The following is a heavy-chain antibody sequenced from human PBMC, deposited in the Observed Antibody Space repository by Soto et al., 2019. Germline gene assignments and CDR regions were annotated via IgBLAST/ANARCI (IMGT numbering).Heavy chain of an antibody. CDR3: AREYCSSTSCLNWFDP. CDR2: ISSSSSTI. CDR1: GFTFSSYS. Sequence: GGSLRLSCAASGFTFSSYSMNWVRQAPGKGLEWVSYISSSSSTIYYADSVKGRFTISRDNAKNSLYLQMNSLRAEDTAVYYCAREYCSSTSCLNWFDPWGQGTLVTVS. J-gene: IGHJ5*02. V-gene: IGHV3-48*01. D-gene: IGHD2-2*01.